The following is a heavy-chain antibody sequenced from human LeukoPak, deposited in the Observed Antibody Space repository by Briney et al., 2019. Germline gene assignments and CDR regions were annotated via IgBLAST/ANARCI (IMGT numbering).Heavy chain of an antibody. Sequence: PGGSLRLSCAASGFTFSSYAMCWVRQAPGKGLEWVSAISGSGGSTYYADSVKGRFTISRDNSKNTLYLQMNSLRAEDTAVYYCAKDRSSGWYGPGNFDYWGQGTLVTVSS. J-gene: IGHJ4*02. CDR3: AKDRSSGWYGPGNFDY. D-gene: IGHD6-19*01. CDR2: ISGSGGST. V-gene: IGHV3-23*01. CDR1: GFTFSSYA.